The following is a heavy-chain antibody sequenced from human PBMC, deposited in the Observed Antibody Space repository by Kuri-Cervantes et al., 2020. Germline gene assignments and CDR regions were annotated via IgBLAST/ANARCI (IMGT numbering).Heavy chain of an antibody. CDR3: ARGRRYDSSAQ. V-gene: IGHV4-4*02. D-gene: IGHD3-22*01. Sequence: GSLRLSCAASGFTFSSYSMNWVRQPPGKGLEWIGEIYHSGSTNSNPSLKSRVTISVDKSKNQFSLKLSSVTAADTAVYYCARGRRYDSSAQWGQGTLVTVSS. CDR1: GFTFSSYSM. J-gene: IGHJ4*02. CDR2: IYHSGST.